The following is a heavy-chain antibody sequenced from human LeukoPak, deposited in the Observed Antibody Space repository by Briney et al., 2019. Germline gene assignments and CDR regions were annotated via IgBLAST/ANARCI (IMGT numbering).Heavy chain of an antibody. CDR1: GGSFSGYY. Sequence: PSETLSLTCAVYGGSFSGYYWSWIRQPPGKGLEWIGEINHSGSTNYNPSLKSRVTISVDTSKNQFSLKLSSVTAADTAVYYCARFVDLGYFDCWGQGTLVTVSS. CDR3: ARFVDLGYFDC. D-gene: IGHD3-16*02. CDR2: INHSGST. V-gene: IGHV4-34*01. J-gene: IGHJ4*02.